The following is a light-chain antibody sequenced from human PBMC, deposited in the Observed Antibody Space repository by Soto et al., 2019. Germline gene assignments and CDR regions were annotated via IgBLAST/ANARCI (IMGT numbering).Light chain of an antibody. J-gene: IGKJ1*01. CDR2: GAS. CDR1: QSVSSSY. Sequence: ENVLTESKSTLSLSPGERASLSLRASQSVSSSYLAWYQQKPGQAPRLLIYGASSRATGIPDRFSGSGSGTDFTLTISRLEPEDFAVYYCQQYGSSPVTLGQGTKV. V-gene: IGKV3-20*01. CDR3: QQYGSSPVT.